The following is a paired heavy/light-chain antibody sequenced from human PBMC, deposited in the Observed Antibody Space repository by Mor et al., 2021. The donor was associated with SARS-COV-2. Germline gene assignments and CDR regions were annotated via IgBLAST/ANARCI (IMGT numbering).Light chain of an antibody. V-gene: IGKV1-17*03. CDR3: LQHNNYSWT. J-gene: IGKJ1*01. Sequence: DIQMTQSPSVMSASVGDRVTITCRASQGISNNLAWFQQKPGKVPKRLIYGAFSLQSGVPSRFSGSGSGTEFTLTISSLQPEDFATYYCLQHNNYSWTFGQGTKVEV. CDR2: GAF. CDR1: QGISNN.
Heavy chain of an antibody. D-gene: IGHD1-26*01. CDR1: GYSITSGYF. Sequence: QVQLQESGPGLVRPSDTLSLTCTVSGYSITSGYFWGWIRQPPGKGLEWIGTLYHSGSTYYKPSLRGRVTISLDTSKNQFSLQLTSVTAADTALYYCVGHSGTFLRDYWGQGTVVTVSS. V-gene: IGHV4-38-2*02. J-gene: IGHJ4*02. CDR2: LYHSGST. CDR3: VGHSGTFLRDY.